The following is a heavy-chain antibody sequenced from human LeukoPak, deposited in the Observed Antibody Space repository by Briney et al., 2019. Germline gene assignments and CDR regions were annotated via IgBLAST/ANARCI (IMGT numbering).Heavy chain of an antibody. CDR1: GFTVSSNY. Sequence: HSGGSLRLSCAASGFTVSSNYMSWVRQAPGKGLEWVSVIYSGGSTYYADSVKGRFTISRDNSKNTLYLQMNSLRAEDTAVYYCARDSGEERGVDSYYYYYGMDVWGQGTTVTVSS. V-gene: IGHV3-66*01. D-gene: IGHD3-10*01. J-gene: IGHJ6*02. CDR2: IYSGGST. CDR3: ARDSGEERGVDSYYYYYGMDV.